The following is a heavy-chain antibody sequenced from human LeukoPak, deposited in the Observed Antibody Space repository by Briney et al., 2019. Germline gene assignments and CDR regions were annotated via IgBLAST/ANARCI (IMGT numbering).Heavy chain of an antibody. D-gene: IGHD4-17*01. CDR1: GFTFSRYA. V-gene: IGHV3-30-3*01. J-gene: IGHJ3*01. Sequence: GRSLRLSCAASGFTFSRYAMHWVRQAPGKGLEWVALISYDGSNKYYADSVRGRFTISRDNSKNTLYLHMNSLRVDDTAVYYCATDTVKEKNVYDGFDLWGQGTMVTVSS. CDR2: ISYDGSNK. CDR3: ATDTVKEKNVYDGFDL.